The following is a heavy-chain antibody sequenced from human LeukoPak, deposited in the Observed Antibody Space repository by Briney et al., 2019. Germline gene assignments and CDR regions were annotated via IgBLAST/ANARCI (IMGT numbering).Heavy chain of an antibody. CDR2: IYYSGST. V-gene: IGHV4-39*01. J-gene: IGHJ5*02. CDR1: GGSISSYY. Sequence: PSETLSLTCTVSGGSISSYYWGWIRQPPGKGLEWIGSIYYSGSTYYNPSLKSRVTISVDTSKNQFSLKLSSVTAADTAVYYCARHGHGDNYDFWSGYPNWFDPWGQGTLVTVSS. D-gene: IGHD3-3*01. CDR3: ARHGHGDNYDFWSGYPNWFDP.